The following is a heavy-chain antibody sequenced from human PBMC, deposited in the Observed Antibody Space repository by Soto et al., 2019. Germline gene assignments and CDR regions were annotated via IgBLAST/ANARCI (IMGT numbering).Heavy chain of an antibody. V-gene: IGHV3-66*01. CDR3: AKLTIFGVVTKYDAFDI. D-gene: IGHD3-3*01. CDR2: IYSGGST. J-gene: IGHJ3*02. CDR1: GFTVSSNY. Sequence: PGGSLRLSCAASGFTVSSNYMSWVRQAPGKGLEWVSVIYSGGSTYYADSVKGRFTISRDNSKNTLYLQMNSLRAEDTAVYYCAKLTIFGVVTKYDAFDIWGQGKMVTVSS.